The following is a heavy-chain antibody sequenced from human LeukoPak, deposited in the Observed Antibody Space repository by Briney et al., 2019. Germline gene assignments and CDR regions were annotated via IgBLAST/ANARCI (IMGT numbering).Heavy chain of an antibody. CDR3: ARGDGYNYYYFEY. J-gene: IGHJ4*02. CDR1: GYTFTSYD. Sequence: SVMVSCKASGYTFTSYDINWVRQAPGQGLEWMGRIANYAQKFQGRVTITTDESTSTAYMELSSLRSEDTAVYYCARGDGYNYYYFEYWGQGTLVTVSS. D-gene: IGHD5-24*01. CDR2: IA. V-gene: IGHV1-69*05.